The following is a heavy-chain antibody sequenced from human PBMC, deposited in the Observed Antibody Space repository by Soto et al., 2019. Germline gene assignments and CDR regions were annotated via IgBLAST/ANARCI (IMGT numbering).Heavy chain of an antibody. Sequence: GGSLRLSCAASGFTFRTYAMSWVRQAPGKGLEWVSAISGSGGSTYHADSVKGRFTISRDNSKNTLYLQMNSLRAEDTALYYCAKAAVTGSGSYSPDYWGPGTLVTAPQ. CDR2: ISGSGGST. CDR1: GFTFRTYA. J-gene: IGHJ4*02. D-gene: IGHD3-10*01. CDR3: AKAAVTGSGSYSPDY. V-gene: IGHV3-23*01.